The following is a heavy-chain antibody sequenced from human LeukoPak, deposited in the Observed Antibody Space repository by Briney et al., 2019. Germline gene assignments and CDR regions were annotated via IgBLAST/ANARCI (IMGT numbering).Heavy chain of an antibody. V-gene: IGHV1-2*02. Sequence: GASVKVSCKSSGYTFTAYAVHRVRQAPGQGLEWMGWITPSDGANYAQKFQGRVTMTRDTSMSTAYMDLNRLTSDDTAVYFCARDRYGDGFAHFDYWGQGTLVTVSS. J-gene: IGHJ4*02. CDR3: ARDRYGDGFAHFDY. D-gene: IGHD5-24*01. CDR1: GYTFTAYA. CDR2: ITPSDGA.